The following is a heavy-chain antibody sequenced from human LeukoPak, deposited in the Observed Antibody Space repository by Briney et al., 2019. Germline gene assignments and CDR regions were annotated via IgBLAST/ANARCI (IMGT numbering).Heavy chain of an antibody. CDR1: GFTLTNYW. Sequence: GESLKISCQDSGFTLTNYWIGWVRQMPGKSLEWMGIIHSTDSHAKYSPSFQGQVTISVDKSISTAYLQWRGLKASDTAMYYCAGARHGDFRWDYWGQGTLVTVSS. V-gene: IGHV5-51*01. D-gene: IGHD4-17*01. CDR2: IHSTDSHA. CDR3: AGARHGDFRWDY. J-gene: IGHJ4*02.